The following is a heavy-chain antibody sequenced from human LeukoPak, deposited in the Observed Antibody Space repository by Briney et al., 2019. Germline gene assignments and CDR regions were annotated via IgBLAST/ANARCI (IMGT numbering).Heavy chain of an antibody. CDR2: IYHSGST. V-gene: IGHV4-4*02. Sequence: PSGTLSLTCAVSGGSISSSNWWSWVRQPPGKGLEWIGEIYHSGSTNYNPSLKSRVTISVDKSKNQFSLKLSSVTAADRAVYYCARVSYGSGSSEYFDYWGQGTLVTVSS. CDR3: ARVSYGSGSSEYFDY. J-gene: IGHJ4*02. CDR1: GGSISSSNW. D-gene: IGHD3-10*01.